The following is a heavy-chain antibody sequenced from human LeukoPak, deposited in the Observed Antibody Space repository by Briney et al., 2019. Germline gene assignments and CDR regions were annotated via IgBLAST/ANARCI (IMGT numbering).Heavy chain of an antibody. CDR2: IYYSGST. J-gene: IGHJ4*02. CDR3: ARALDSSGWYGPSDY. D-gene: IGHD6-19*01. Sequence: SETLSLTCTVSGGSISGGDYYWSWIRQPPGKGLEWIGYIYYSGSTDYNPSLKSRVTISVDTSKNQFSLKLSSVTAADTAVYYCARALDSSGWYGPSDYWGQGTLVTVSS. CDR1: GGSISGGDYY. V-gene: IGHV4-30-4*02.